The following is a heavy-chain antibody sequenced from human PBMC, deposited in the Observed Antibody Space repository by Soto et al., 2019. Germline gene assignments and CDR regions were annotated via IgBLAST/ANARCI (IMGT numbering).Heavy chain of an antibody. CDR2: IIPIFGTA. CDR1: GGTFSSYA. Sequence: SVKVSGKASGGTFSSYAISWVRQAPGQGLEWMGGIIPIFGTANYAQKFQGRVTITADKSTSTAYMELSSLRSEDTAVYYCARARVYCSGGSCYSPYYYGMDVWGQGTTVTVSS. V-gene: IGHV1-69*06. J-gene: IGHJ6*02. CDR3: ARARVYCSGGSCYSPYYYGMDV. D-gene: IGHD2-15*01.